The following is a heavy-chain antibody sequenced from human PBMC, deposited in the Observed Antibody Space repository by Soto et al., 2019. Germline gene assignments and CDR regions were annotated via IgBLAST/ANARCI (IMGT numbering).Heavy chain of an antibody. J-gene: IGHJ4*02. Sequence: QITLKESGPTLVKPTQTLTLTCTFSGFSLSTSGVGVGWIRQPPGKALEWLALIYWDDDKRYSPSLKNRLTVTKDTSKNQVVLTMTNMDPVDTATYYCAHRFLGSSSYSFDFWGQGTLVTVPS. V-gene: IGHV2-5*02. CDR3: AHRFLGSSSYSFDF. CDR2: IYWDDDK. D-gene: IGHD6-6*01. CDR1: GFSLSTSGVG.